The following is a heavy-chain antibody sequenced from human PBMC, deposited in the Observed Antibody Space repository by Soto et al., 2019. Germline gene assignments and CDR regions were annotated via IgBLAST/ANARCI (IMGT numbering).Heavy chain of an antibody. Sequence: XGALSLTCSVCGGSGSNKTYYWSWIRKPPGKRLEWIGYVYYSGTTNYNPSLKSRVTISVDLSKNQFSLRLSSVTTADTALYYCARTTAVPNTLRSRYFFDYWGQRTLVTVSS. D-gene: IGHD4-17*01. V-gene: IGHV4-61*01. CDR1: GGSGSNKTYY. CDR3: ARTTAVPNTLRSRYFFDY. CDR2: VYYSGTT. J-gene: IGHJ4*02.